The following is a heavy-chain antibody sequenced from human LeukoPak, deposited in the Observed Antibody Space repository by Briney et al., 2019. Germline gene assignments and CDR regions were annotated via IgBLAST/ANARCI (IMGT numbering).Heavy chain of an antibody. V-gene: IGHV3-21*01. Sequence: GGSLRLSCAASGFTFSSYSMNWVRQAPGKGLEWVSSISSSSYIYYADSVKGRFTISRDNAKNSLYLQMNSLRAEDTAVYYCARYAASGSYSGRFYYYYMDVWGKGTTVTVSS. CDR3: ARYAASGSYSGRFYYYYMDV. CDR1: GFTFSSYS. J-gene: IGHJ6*03. CDR2: ISSSSYI. D-gene: IGHD1-26*01.